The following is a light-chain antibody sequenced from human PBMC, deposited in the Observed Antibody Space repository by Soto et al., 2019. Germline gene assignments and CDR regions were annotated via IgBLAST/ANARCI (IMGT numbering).Light chain of an antibody. Sequence: EIVLTQSPDTLSLSPGDRVTLSCRASQSISSSYLAWYQQKPDQAPRLLIYGASSRAAGIPDRFSGSGSGTDFTLTISRLEPEDSAVYYCQQYGRSHWTFGQGTKVEIK. J-gene: IGKJ1*01. CDR3: QQYGRSHWT. CDR1: QSISSSY. V-gene: IGKV3-20*01. CDR2: GAS.